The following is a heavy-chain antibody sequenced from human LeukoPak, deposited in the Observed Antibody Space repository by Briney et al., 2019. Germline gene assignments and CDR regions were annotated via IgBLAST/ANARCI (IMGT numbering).Heavy chain of an antibody. CDR1: GFTFSSYG. D-gene: IGHD2-15*01. CDR2: IWYDGSNK. V-gene: IGHV3-33*01. J-gene: IGHJ6*02. Sequence: GGSLRLSCAASGFTFSSYGMHWVRQAPGKGLEWVAVIWYDGSNKYYADSVKGRFTISRDNSKNTLYLQMNSLRAEDTAVYYCAREDGYCSGGSCYSGLYNYYYGMDVWGQGTTVTVSS. CDR3: AREDGYCSGGSCYSGLYNYYYGMDV.